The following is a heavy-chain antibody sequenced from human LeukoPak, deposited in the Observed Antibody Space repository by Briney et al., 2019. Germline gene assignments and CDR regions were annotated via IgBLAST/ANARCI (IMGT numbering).Heavy chain of an antibody. Sequence: PGGSLRLSCAASGFTFSNFNMNWVRQAPGKGLEWVSTVSIASTHILYADSVEGRFTISRDNAKNSLYLQMNSLRVEDTAVYYCARGLQYNDAFDIWGQGTMVTVSS. D-gene: IGHD1-1*01. J-gene: IGHJ3*02. V-gene: IGHV3-21*01. CDR3: ARGLQYNDAFDI. CDR2: VSIASTHI. CDR1: GFTFSNFN.